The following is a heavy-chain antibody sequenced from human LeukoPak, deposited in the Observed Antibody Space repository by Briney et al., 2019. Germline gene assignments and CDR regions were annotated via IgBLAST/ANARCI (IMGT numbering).Heavy chain of an antibody. CDR1: GFTFSSYA. CDR3: AKALIGITIFYYMDV. D-gene: IGHD3-9*01. Sequence: GGFLRLSCAASGFTFSSYAMSWVRQAPGKGLEWVSAISGSGGSTYYADSVKGRFTISRDNSKNTLYLQMNSVRAEDTAVYYCAKALIGITIFYYMDVWGKGTTVTVSS. J-gene: IGHJ6*03. V-gene: IGHV3-23*01. CDR2: ISGSGGST.